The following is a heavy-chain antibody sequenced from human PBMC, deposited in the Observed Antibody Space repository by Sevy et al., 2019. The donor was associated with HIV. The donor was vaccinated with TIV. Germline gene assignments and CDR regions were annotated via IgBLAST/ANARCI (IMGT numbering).Heavy chain of an antibody. CDR3: FVRIRDSSEIDY. Sequence: GGSLRLSCAASGFTFSNYYMNWVRQGPGKGLVWVARVNGDGSDINYADSVRGRSTISRDNTKNTLYLQMSSLRGEDTAVYYCFVRIRDSSEIDYWGQGTLVTVSS. CDR2: VNGDGSDI. D-gene: IGHD6-6*01. CDR1: GFTFSNYY. V-gene: IGHV3-74*01. J-gene: IGHJ4*02.